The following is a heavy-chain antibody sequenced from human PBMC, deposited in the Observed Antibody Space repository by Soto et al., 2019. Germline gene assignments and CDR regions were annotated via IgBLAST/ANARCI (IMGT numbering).Heavy chain of an antibody. CDR3: SRELERVFDY. D-gene: IGHD1-1*01. V-gene: IGHV3-30*04. CDR1: GFTFSSYA. J-gene: IGHJ4*02. CDR2: IAYDGRNK. Sequence: GGSLRLSCAASGFTFSSYAMHWVRQAPGKGLEWVAVIAYDGRNKYYADSVKGRFTISRDNSKNTLYLQMNSLRIEDTAVYYCSRELERVFDYWGQGTLVTVYS.